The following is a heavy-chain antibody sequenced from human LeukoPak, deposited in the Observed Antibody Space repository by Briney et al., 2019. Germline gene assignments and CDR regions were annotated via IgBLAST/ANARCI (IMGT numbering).Heavy chain of an antibody. V-gene: IGHV3-7*05. D-gene: IGHD3-16*02. J-gene: IGHJ4*02. CDR3: ARDYDYLWGTYRYYYFDY. CDR1: GFTFSSYW. CDR2: INQEGSEK. Sequence: QPGRSLRLSCAASGFTFSSYWMSWVRQAPGRGLEWVANINQEGSEKYYVDSVKGRFTISRDNARNALYLQMNSLRAEDTALYYCARDYDYLWGTYRYYYFDYWGQGTLVTVSS.